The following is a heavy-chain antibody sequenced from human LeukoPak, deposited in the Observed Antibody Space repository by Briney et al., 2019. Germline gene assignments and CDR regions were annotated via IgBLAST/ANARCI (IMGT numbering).Heavy chain of an antibody. CDR2: IHSSGST. J-gene: IGHJ4*02. CDR3: ARWYGSGWAFDY. CDR1: GATISRYY. Sequence: SETLSLTCTVSGATISRYYWNWIRQPPGKGLEWIGYIHSSGSTKYNPSLKSRVTISVDTSKNQFSLKLSSVTAADRAVYYCARWYGSGWAFDYWGQGTLVTVSS. D-gene: IGHD6-19*01. V-gene: IGHV4-59*08.